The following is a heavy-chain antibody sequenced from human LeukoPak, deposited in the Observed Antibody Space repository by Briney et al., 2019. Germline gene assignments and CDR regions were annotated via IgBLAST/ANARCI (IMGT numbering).Heavy chain of an antibody. CDR2: ITSSGSII. V-gene: IGHV3-48*03. D-gene: IGHD3-22*01. J-gene: IGHJ4*02. CDR3: ARVRSSAPVLPDY. CDR1: GFTFSSYE. Sequence: PGGSLRLSCAASGFTFSSYEMNWVRQAPGKGLEWVSYITSSGSIIYYVDSVKGRFTISRDNAKNSLYLQMNSLRAEDTAVYYCARVRSSAPVLPDYWGQGTLVTVSS.